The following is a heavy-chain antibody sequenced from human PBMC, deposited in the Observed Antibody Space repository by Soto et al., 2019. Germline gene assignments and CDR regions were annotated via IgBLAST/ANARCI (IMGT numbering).Heavy chain of an antibody. Sequence: GGSLRLSCAASGFTFSSYGMHWVRQAPGKGLEWVAVISYDGSNKYYADSVKGRFTISRDNSKNTLYLQMNSLRAEDTAVYYCAKGGGTGLEWLLHTLGSLDPWGQGTLVTVSS. D-gene: IGHD3-3*01. J-gene: IGHJ5*02. CDR1: GFTFSSYG. CDR2: ISYDGSNK. CDR3: AKGGGTGLEWLLHTLGSLDP. V-gene: IGHV3-30*18.